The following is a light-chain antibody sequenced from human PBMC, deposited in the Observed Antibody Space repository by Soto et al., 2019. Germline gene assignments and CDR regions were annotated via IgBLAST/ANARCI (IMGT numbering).Light chain of an antibody. Sequence: EIVMTQSPATLSVSPGERATLSCRASQSVSSNLAWYQQKPGQAPRLLIYGASTRATGIPARFSGSRSGTAFTLTISSLKSEGFAVYYCQQYNNWPYTFGQGTKLEIK. J-gene: IGKJ2*01. V-gene: IGKV3-15*01. CDR1: QSVSSN. CDR3: QQYNNWPYT. CDR2: GAS.